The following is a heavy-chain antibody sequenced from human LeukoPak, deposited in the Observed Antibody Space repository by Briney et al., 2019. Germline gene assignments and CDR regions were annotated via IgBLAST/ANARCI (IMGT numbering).Heavy chain of an antibody. CDR2: IRYDGDSK. CDR1: GFRFSDYG. V-gene: IGHV3-30*02. D-gene: IGHD2-2*01. CDR3: ARSSPGDIVVVPTI. Sequence: GSLRLSCVASGFRFSDYGMNWVRQAPGKGLEWVAFIRYDGDSKFYADSVKGRFTISRDNSKNTLYLQMNSLRAEDTAVYYCARSSPGDIVVVPTIWGQGTMVTVSS. J-gene: IGHJ3*02.